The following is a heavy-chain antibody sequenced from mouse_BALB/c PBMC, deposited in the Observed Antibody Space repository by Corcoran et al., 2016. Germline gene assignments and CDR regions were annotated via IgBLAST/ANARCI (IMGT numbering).Heavy chain of an antibody. Sequence: QVQLQQSGAGLMKPGASVKISCKATGYTFSSYWIEWVKQRPGHGLEWIGEILPGSGSTNYNEKFKGKATFTADTSSNTAYMQLSSLTSEDSAVYYCARTTMITTRPWFAYWGQGTLVTVSA. CDR3: ARTTMITTRPWFAY. V-gene: IGHV1-9*01. CDR1: GYTFSSYW. D-gene: IGHD2-4*01. J-gene: IGHJ3*01. CDR2: ILPGSGST.